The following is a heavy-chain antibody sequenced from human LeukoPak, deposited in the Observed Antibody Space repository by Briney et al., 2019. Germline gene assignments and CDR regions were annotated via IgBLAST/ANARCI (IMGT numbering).Heavy chain of an antibody. J-gene: IGHJ4*02. CDR2: IYYSGST. V-gene: IGHV4-59*01. CDR3: ARGGLEYQLLSYFDY. D-gene: IGHD2-2*01. Sequence: ETLSLTSTASGGYISSYYRSWIRQPPGKGLEWIGYIYYSGSTNFNPSLKSRVTISVDTSKNQVSLKLSSVTAADTAVYYCARGGLEYQLLSYFDYWGPVTLVTVSS. CDR1: GGYISSYY.